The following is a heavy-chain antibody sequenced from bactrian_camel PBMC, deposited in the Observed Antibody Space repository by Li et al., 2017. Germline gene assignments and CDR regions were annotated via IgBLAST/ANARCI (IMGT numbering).Heavy chain of an antibody. D-gene: IGHD6*01. CDR1: GYSSNC. CDR2: IASEPGGGVA. J-gene: IGHJ4*01. V-gene: IGHV3S6*01. Sequence: HVQLVESGGGSVQAGGSLRLSCVVSGYSSNCMGWFRQTPGKGLEWVAGIASEPGGGVAQYADSVKDRFTISRDNAKYTVDLQLNSLKTEDMAMYYCAKIGDGGSWGEYDFWGQGTQVTVS. CDR3: AKIGDGGSWGEYDF.